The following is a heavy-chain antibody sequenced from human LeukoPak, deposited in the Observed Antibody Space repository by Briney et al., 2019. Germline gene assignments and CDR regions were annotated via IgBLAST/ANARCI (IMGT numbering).Heavy chain of an antibody. CDR3: AKKHDFWSGSTN. D-gene: IGHD3-3*01. V-gene: IGHV3-23*01. CDR1: KFTFGAYS. Sequence: PGGSLRLSCAASKFTFGAYSMNWVRQAPGKGLEWVSSISHSGTPTYYADSVKGRFTISRDNSKNTLYLQMNSLRAEDTAVYYCAKKHDFWSGSTNWGQGTLVTVSS. J-gene: IGHJ4*02. CDR2: ISHSGTPT.